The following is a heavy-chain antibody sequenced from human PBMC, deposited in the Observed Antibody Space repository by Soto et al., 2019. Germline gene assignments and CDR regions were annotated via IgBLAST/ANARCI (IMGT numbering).Heavy chain of an antibody. V-gene: IGHV1-3*01. J-gene: IGHJ5*02. CDR3: AALESNYDILTGYYEDNNWFDP. D-gene: IGHD3-9*01. CDR2: INAGNGNT. Sequence: ASVKVSCKASGYTCTCYAMPWVRQAPGQRLEWMGWINAGNGNTKYSQKFQGRVTITRDTSASTAYMELSSLRSEDTAVYYCAALESNYDILTGYYEDNNWFDPCGEGTLVTVSS. CDR1: GYTCTCYA.